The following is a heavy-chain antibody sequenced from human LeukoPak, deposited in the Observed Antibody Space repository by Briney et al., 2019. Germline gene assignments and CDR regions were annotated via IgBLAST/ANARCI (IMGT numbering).Heavy chain of an antibody. CDR3: ARDMMVGSGSYYNLVY. Sequence: GGSLRLSCATSGFTFSSYAMSWVRQAPGKGLEWVAVISYHGNDKYYPDSVKGRFTISRDNSKNTLYLQINSLRTEDTAVYYCARDMMVGSGSYYNLVYWGQGTLVTVSS. CDR1: GFTFSSYA. D-gene: IGHD3-10*01. V-gene: IGHV3-30-3*01. J-gene: IGHJ4*02. CDR2: ISYHGNDK.